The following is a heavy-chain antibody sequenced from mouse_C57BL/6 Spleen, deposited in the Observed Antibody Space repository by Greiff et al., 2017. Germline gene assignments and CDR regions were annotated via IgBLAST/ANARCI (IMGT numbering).Heavy chain of an antibody. J-gene: IGHJ4*01. CDR2: IRNKANNHAT. CDR3: TRIYGSSSTYYAMDY. D-gene: IGHD1-1*01. V-gene: IGHV6-6*01. CDR1: GFTFSDAW. Sequence: EVQLVESGGGLVQPGGSMKLSCAASGFTFSDAWMDWVRQSPEKGLEWVAEIRNKANNHATYYAESVKGRFTISRDDSKSSVYLQMNSLRAEDTGIYYCTRIYGSSSTYYAMDYWGQGTSVTVSS.